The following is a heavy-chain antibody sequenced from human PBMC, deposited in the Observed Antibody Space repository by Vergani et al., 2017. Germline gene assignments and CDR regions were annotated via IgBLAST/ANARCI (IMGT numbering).Heavy chain of an antibody. Sequence: QLQLQESGPGLVKPSETLSLTCTVSGGSISSSSYYWGWIRQHPGKGLEWIGYIYYSGSTYYNPSLKSRVTISVDTSKNQFSLKLSSVTAADTAVYCCARVKMAAAVHYYYYMDVWGKGTTVTVSS. CDR1: GGSISSSSYY. CDR3: ARVKMAAAVHYYYYMDV. J-gene: IGHJ6*03. CDR2: IYYSGST. V-gene: IGHV4-31*03. D-gene: IGHD6-13*01.